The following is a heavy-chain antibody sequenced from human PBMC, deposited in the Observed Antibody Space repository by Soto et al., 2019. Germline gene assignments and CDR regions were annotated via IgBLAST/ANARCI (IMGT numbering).Heavy chain of an antibody. V-gene: IGHV1-69*02. CDR1: GGTFSSYT. CDR3: ARGPWSRQDWYFDL. CDR2: IIPIRGIA. J-gene: IGHJ2*01. Sequence: QVQLVQSGAEVKKPGSSVKVSCKASGGTFSSYTISWVRQAPGQGLEWMGRIIPIRGIANYAQKFQGRVTITAAKSTSTAYMELSSLRTEVTAVYYCARGPWSRQDWYFDLWGRGTLVTVSS. D-gene: IGHD2-8*01.